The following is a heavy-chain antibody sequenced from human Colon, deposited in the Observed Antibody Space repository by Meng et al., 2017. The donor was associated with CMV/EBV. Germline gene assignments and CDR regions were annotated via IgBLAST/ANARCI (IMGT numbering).Heavy chain of an antibody. Sequence: QVQLVQSGAEVKKPGASVKVSCKASGYTFTLSDYYIHWVRQAPGQGLEWMGWISAYNGNTNYAQKLQGRVTMTTDTSTSTAYMELRSLRSDDTAVYYCARDRGGPPFDYWGQGTLVTVSS. CDR2: ISAYNGNT. D-gene: IGHD3-16*01. CDR1: GYTFTLSDYY. CDR3: ARDRGGPPFDY. J-gene: IGHJ4*02. V-gene: IGHV1-18*04.